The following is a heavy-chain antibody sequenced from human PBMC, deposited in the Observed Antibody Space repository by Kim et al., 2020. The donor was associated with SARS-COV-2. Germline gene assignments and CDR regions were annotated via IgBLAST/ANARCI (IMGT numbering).Heavy chain of an antibody. V-gene: IGHV4-30-2*04. J-gene: IGHJ4*02. D-gene: IGHD3-22*01. CDR3: ARGNDSSGYYSHLPY. Sequence: PSLKSRVTLSIDTSKNQFSLKLTSVTAADTAVYYCARGNDSSGYYSHLPYWGQGTLVTVSS.